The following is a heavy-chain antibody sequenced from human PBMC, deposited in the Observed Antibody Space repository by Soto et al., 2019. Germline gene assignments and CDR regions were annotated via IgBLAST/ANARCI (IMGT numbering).Heavy chain of an antibody. Sequence: EVQLVESGGGLVKPGGSLRLSCAASGFTFRNAWMNWVRQAPGGGLEWVGRIESYTDGGTRDYAAAVKGRFTISRDDSKTTLYPQESTLKTGDTALYYCTTDRRVRGALGFWGQGTLVTVSS. J-gene: IGHJ4*02. CDR1: GFTFRNAW. V-gene: IGHV3-15*04. D-gene: IGHD3-10*01. CDR3: TTDRRVRGALGF. CDR2: IESYTDGGTR.